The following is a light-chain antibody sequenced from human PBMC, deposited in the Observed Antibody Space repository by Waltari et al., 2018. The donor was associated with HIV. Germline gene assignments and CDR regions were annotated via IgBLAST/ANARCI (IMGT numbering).Light chain of an antibody. CDR3: GTWDNSLSAGGV. Sequence: QSVLTQPPSVSAAPGQKVTISCSGSNSNIGNNFVSWYQQLPGTAPKLLIYDNNKRPAGISDRFSGSKSGTSATLGITRLQPGDEADYYCGTWDNSLSAGGVFGGGTKVTVL. CDR2: DNN. V-gene: IGLV1-51*01. J-gene: IGLJ3*02. CDR1: NSNIGNNF.